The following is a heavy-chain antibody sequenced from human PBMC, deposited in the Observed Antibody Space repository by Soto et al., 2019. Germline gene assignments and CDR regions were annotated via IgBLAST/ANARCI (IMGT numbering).Heavy chain of an antibody. Sequence: QVQLVQSGAEVKKPGASVKVSCKASGYSFTSYGISWVRQAPGQGLEWMGWISAYNGNTKYAQKFQGRVTVTTDTSTSTGYMGLRSPRSDDTAIYYCARVTFNGVDPWGQGTLVTVSS. J-gene: IGHJ5*02. D-gene: IGHD2-21*02. CDR3: ARVTFNGVDP. V-gene: IGHV1-18*01. CDR2: ISAYNGNT. CDR1: GYSFTSYG.